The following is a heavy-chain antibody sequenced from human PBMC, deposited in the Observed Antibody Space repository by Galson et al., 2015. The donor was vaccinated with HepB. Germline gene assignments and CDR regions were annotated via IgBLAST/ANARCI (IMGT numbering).Heavy chain of an antibody. V-gene: IGHV1-46*01. CDR2: INPSGGST. Sequence: SVKVSCKASGYTFTSYYMHWVRQAPGQGLEWMGIINPSGGSTSYAQKFQGRVTMTRDTSTSTVYMELSSLRSEDTAVYYCAREIHTANYHYYGMDVWGQGTTVTVSS. CDR1: GYTFTSYY. D-gene: IGHD4-17*01. CDR3: AREIHTANYHYYGMDV. J-gene: IGHJ6*02.